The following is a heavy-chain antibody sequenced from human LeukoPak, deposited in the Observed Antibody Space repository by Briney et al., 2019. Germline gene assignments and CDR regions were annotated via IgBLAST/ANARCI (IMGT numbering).Heavy chain of an antibody. D-gene: IGHD3-22*01. V-gene: IGHV1-69*05. Sequence: ASVKVSCKASGGTFSSYAISWVRQAPGQGLEWMGGIIPVFGTANYAQKFQGRVTMTRDTSISTAYMELSRLRSDDTAVYYCARDLSYYYDSSGYFYFDYWGQGTLVTVSS. CDR2: IIPVFGTA. J-gene: IGHJ4*02. CDR3: ARDLSYYYDSSGYFYFDY. CDR1: GGTFSSYA.